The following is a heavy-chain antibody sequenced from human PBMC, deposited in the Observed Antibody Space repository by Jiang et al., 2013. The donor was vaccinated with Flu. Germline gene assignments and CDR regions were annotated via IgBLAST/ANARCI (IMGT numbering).Heavy chain of an antibody. V-gene: IGHV4-34*01. D-gene: IGHD1-26*01. J-gene: IGHJ5*02. CDR3: ARQSGSYYRYNWFDP. CDR2: INHSGST. CDR1: GGSFSGYY. Sequence: LLKPSETLSLTCAVYGGSFSGYYWSWIRQPPGKGLEWIGEINHSGSTNYNPSLKSRVTISVDTSKNQFSLKLSSVTAADTAVYYCARQSGSYYRYNWFDPWGQGTLVTVSS.